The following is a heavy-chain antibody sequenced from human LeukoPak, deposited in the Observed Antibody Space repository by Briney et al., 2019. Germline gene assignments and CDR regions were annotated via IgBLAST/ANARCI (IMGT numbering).Heavy chain of an antibody. D-gene: IGHD4-17*01. CDR3: ARDRTTVTKGDLDY. Sequence: GGSLRLSCAASGFTFSSYSMNWVRQAPGKGLEWVSSISSSSSYIYYADSVKGRFTNSRDNAKNSLYLQMNSLRAEDTAVYYCARDRTTVTKGDLDYWGQGTLVTVSS. J-gene: IGHJ4*02. CDR2: ISSSSSYI. CDR1: GFTFSSYS. V-gene: IGHV3-21*01.